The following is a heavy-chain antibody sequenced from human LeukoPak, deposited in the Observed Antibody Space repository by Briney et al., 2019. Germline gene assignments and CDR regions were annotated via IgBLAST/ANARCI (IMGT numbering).Heavy chain of an antibody. Sequence: SETLSLTCAVSGGSISSGNWWSWVRQPPGKGLEWIGEIYHSGSTNYNPSLKSRVTISVDKSKNQFSLKLSSVTAADTAVYYCARAGIAAAGTIRGVKYFQHWGQGTLVTVSS. J-gene: IGHJ1*01. CDR2: IYHSGST. V-gene: IGHV4-4*02. CDR1: GGSISSGNW. CDR3: ARAGIAAAGTIRGVKYFQH. D-gene: IGHD6-13*01.